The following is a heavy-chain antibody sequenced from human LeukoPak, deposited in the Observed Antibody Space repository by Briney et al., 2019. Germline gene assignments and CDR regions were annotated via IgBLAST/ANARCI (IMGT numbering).Heavy chain of an antibody. J-gene: IGHJ4*02. CDR1: GFTFSSYG. D-gene: IGHD3-9*01. Sequence: GRSLRLSCAASGFTFSSYGMHWVRQAPGKGREWVAVISYDGSNKYYADSVKGRFTISRDNLKNTLYLQMNSLRGEDTAVYCCAKNRDAWLLNYFEYWGQGTLVTVPS. CDR3: AKNRDAWLLNYFEY. CDR2: ISYDGSNK. V-gene: IGHV3-30*18.